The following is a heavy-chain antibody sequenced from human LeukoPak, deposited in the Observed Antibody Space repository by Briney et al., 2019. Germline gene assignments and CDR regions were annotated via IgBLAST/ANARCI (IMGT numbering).Heavy chain of an antibody. Sequence: SGTLSLTCTVSGGSISSGSYYWSWLRQPAGKGLEWIGRIYTSGSTNYNPSLKSRVTISVDTSKNQFSLKLSSVTAADTAVYYCAAGSYGYWFFDLWGRGTLVTVSS. CDR1: GGSISSGSYY. D-gene: IGHD1-26*01. J-gene: IGHJ2*01. CDR3: AAGSYGYWFFDL. V-gene: IGHV4-61*02. CDR2: IYTSGST.